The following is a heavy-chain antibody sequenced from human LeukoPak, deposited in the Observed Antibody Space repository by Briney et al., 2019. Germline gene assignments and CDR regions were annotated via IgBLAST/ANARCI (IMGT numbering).Heavy chain of an antibody. Sequence: PGGSLRLSCAASGFTFSSYAMHWVRQAPGKGLEWVAVISYDGSNKYYADSVKGRFTISRDNSKNTLYLQMNSLRAEDTAVYYCARDKGADGRLDYWGQGTLVTVSS. CDR2: ISYDGSNK. V-gene: IGHV3-30-3*01. J-gene: IGHJ4*02. CDR1: GFTFSSYA. D-gene: IGHD1-26*01. CDR3: ARDKGADGRLDY.